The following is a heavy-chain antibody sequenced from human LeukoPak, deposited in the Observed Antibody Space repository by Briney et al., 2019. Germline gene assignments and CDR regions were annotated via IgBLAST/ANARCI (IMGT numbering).Heavy chain of an antibody. V-gene: IGHV4-39*07. J-gene: IGHJ4*02. Sequence: PSETLSLTCTVSGGSISSSSYYWGWIRQPPGKGLEWIGSIYYSGSTYYNPSLKSRVTISVDASKNQFSLKLSSVTAADTAVYYCARVVTIFGVVTAFDYWGQGTLVTVSS. CDR3: ARVVTIFGVVTAFDY. CDR1: GGSISSSSYY. D-gene: IGHD3-3*01. CDR2: IYYSGST.